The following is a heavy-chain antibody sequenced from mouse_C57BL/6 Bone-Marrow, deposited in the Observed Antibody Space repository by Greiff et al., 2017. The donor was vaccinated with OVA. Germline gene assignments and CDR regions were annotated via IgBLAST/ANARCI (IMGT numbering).Heavy chain of an antibody. Sequence: DVKLQESGGGLVQPGGSMKLSCVASGFTFSNYWMHWVRQSPEQGLEWVAQIRLKSDNYATHYAESVKGRFTISRDDSKSSVYLQMNNLRAEDTGIYYCTGGLGFHWYFDVWGTGTTVTVSS. CDR1: GFTFSNYW. CDR2: IRLKSDNYAT. D-gene: IGHD4-1*01. J-gene: IGHJ1*03. CDR3: TGGLGFHWYFDV. V-gene: IGHV6-3*01.